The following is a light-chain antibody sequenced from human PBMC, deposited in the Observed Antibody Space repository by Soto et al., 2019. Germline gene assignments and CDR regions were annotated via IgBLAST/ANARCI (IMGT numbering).Light chain of an antibody. CDR3: QHCSSYS. V-gene: IGKV1-5*01. CDR2: AAS. CDR1: QSIDSW. Sequence: IQMTQSPSTLPASVGDSVTITCRASQSIDSWLAWYQQRPGKAPKLLIYAASTLQSGVPARFSGSRSGTEIPIIICLVPPDVVVNYCYQHCSSYSFGQGTKVDIK. J-gene: IGKJ1*01.